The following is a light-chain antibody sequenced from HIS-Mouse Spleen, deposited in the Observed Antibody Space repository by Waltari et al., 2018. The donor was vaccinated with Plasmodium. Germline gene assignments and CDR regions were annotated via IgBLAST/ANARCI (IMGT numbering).Light chain of an antibody. CDR3: QSYDSSLSGPFYV. J-gene: IGLJ1*01. CDR2: GNS. CDR1: SSNIGAGYD. Sequence: QSVLTQPPSVSGAPGQRVTISCTGSSSNIGAGYDVHWYQQLPGTAPKLLIHGNSMRPSGVPDRFSGSKAGTSASRAITGLQAEDEADYYCQSYDSSLSGPFYVFGTGTKVTVL. V-gene: IGLV1-40*01.